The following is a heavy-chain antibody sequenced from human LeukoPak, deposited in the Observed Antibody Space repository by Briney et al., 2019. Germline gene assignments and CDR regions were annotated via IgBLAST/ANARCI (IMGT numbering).Heavy chain of an antibody. V-gene: IGHV3-64D*06. J-gene: IGHJ4*02. D-gene: IGHD6-13*01. CDR2: ICSNGGST. Sequence: GGSLRLSCSASGFTFSSYAMHWVRQAPGKGLEYVSAICSNGGSTYYADSVKGRFTISRDNSKNTLYLQMSSLRAEDTAVYYCVKVQIAEENDYWGQGTLVTVSS. CDR3: VKVQIAEENDY. CDR1: GFTFSSYA.